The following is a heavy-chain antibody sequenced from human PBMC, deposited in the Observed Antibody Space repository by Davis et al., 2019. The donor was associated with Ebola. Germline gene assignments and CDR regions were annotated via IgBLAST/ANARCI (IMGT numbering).Heavy chain of an antibody. CDR3: MSRTTVGY. V-gene: IGHV3-15*07. D-gene: IGHD2/OR15-2a*01. CDR1: GSASSNAY. Sequence: GESLKISCAASGSASSNAYMKWVRQASGKGLEGVGRIKSKTDGETVDYAAPVKGRFTISRDDLKNTVYLQMNSLKIEDTAVYYCMSRTTVGYWGQGTLVTVSS. CDR2: IKSKTDGETV. J-gene: IGHJ4*02.